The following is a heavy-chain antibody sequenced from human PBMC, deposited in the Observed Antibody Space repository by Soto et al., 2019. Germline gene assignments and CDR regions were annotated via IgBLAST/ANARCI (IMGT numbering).Heavy chain of an antibody. J-gene: IGHJ4*02. Sequence: EVQLLESGGDFKQPGGSLRLSCEGSGFNFSNYALNWVRQAPGKRLEWVSVISGNSGTTYYAASVKGRFTISRDNSKKTLYLQRNSLRAEDTAVDYCAIGRASTVVGGVTPFDSWVQGTGGTVSS. CDR3: AIGRASTVVGGVTPFDS. D-gene: IGHD3-3*01. V-gene: IGHV3-23*01. CDR1: GFNFSNYA. CDR2: ISGNSGTT.